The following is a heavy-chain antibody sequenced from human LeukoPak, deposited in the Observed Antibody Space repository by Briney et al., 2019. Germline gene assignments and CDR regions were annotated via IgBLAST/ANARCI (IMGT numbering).Heavy chain of an antibody. D-gene: IGHD3-10*01. Sequence: SETLSLTCTVSGGSLSSYYWSWIRQPAGKGREWIGRIYTSGRTNYNPSLKSRVTMSVDTSKNQFSLKLSSVTAADTAVYYCARAPSETYYYGSGSPYYYYYGMDVWGQGTTVTVSS. CDR2: IYTSGRT. CDR1: GGSLSSYY. J-gene: IGHJ6*02. V-gene: IGHV4-4*07. CDR3: ARAPSETYYYGSGSPYYYYYGMDV.